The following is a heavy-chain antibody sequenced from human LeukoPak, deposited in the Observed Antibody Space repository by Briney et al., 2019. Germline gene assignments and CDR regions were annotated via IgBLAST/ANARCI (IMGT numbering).Heavy chain of an antibody. Sequence: GGSLRLSCAASGFTFSSYVMHWVRQAPGKGLEYVSGISGNGGSTYYANSVKGRFTISRDNSKNTLYLQMGSLRAEDMAVYYCASVTTHGVIHYEYKYWGQGTLVTVSS. CDR2: ISGNGGST. V-gene: IGHV3-64*01. J-gene: IGHJ4*02. CDR3: ASVTTHGVIHYEYKY. CDR1: GFTFSSYV. D-gene: IGHD4-11*01.